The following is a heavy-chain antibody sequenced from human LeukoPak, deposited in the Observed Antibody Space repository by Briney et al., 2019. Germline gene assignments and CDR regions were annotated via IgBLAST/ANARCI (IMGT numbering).Heavy chain of an antibody. Sequence: GGSLRLSCAASGFTFSSYAMHWVRQAPGKGLEWVAVISYDGSNKYYADSVKGRFTISRDNGKNSLYLQMNSLRAEDTALYYCARGNGPGRHYFDYWGQGTLVTVSS. J-gene: IGHJ4*02. CDR2: ISYDGSNK. CDR3: ARGNGPGRHYFDY. V-gene: IGHV3-30*04. CDR1: GFTFSSYA. D-gene: IGHD3-10*01.